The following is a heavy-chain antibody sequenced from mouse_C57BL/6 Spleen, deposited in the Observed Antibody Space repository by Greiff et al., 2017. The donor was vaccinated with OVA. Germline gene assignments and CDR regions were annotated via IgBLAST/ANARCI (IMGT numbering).Heavy chain of an antibody. CDR3: GKTAKSYWFDY. CDR1: GYTFTSYS. V-gene: IGHV1-4*01. D-gene: IGHD6-1*02. CDR2: INPSSGYT. Sequence: QVQLQQSGAELVRPGASVKMSCKASGYTFTSYSMNWVKQRPGQGLEWIGYINPSSGYTKYNQKFKGKATLTADKSSSTAYMQLSSLTSEDSSVYYCGKTAKSYWFDYWGQGTTLTVSS. J-gene: IGHJ2*01.